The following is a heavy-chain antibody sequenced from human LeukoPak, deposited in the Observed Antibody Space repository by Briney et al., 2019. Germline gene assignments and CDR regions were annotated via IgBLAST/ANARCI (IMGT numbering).Heavy chain of an antibody. CDR2: IRYDGSNK. D-gene: IGHD6-13*01. Sequence: PGGSLRLSCAASGFTFSSYGMHWVRQAPGKGLEWVAFIRYDGSNKYYADSVKGRFTISRDNSKNTLYLQMNSLRAEDTAVYYCAKDMVSSSWFYDYWGQGTLVTVSS. CDR1: GFTFSSYG. J-gene: IGHJ4*02. CDR3: AKDMVSSSWFYDY. V-gene: IGHV3-30*02.